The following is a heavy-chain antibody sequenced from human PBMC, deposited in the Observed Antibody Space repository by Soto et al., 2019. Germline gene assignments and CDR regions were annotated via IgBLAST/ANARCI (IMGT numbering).Heavy chain of an antibody. Sequence: SCAASGFSFYRYYMTWVRQAPGEGLEWISYISSAGEYTDYADSVKGRFTISRDNARNSLFLQMHSLRVEDTAVYYCVRANWNVDYWGRGTLVTVSS. V-gene: IGHV3-11*06. D-gene: IGHD1-1*01. CDR2: ISSAGEYT. J-gene: IGHJ4*02. CDR3: VRANWNVDY. CDR1: GFSFYRYY.